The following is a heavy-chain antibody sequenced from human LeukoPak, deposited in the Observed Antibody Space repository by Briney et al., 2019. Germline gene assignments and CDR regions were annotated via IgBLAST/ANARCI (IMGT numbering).Heavy chain of an antibody. CDR2: INTEGEV. Sequence: GGSLRLSCVVSGFTLKTFWMHWVRHVPGKGPVWISRINTEGEVTYADSVKGRFTMSRDNAKNELSLQMNSLGIDDTGVYYCVRVLPTIGSGWYGDAFDIWGQGTLVTVAS. J-gene: IGHJ3*02. CDR1: GFTLKTFW. D-gene: IGHD6-19*01. V-gene: IGHV3-74*03. CDR3: VRVLPTIGSGWYGDAFDI.